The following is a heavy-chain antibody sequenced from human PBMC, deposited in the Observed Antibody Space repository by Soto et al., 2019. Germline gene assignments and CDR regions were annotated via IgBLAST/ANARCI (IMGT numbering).Heavy chain of an antibody. CDR3: ARDAAAGLNDY. J-gene: IGHJ4*02. V-gene: IGHV1-18*01. CDR1: GYTFTSYG. D-gene: IGHD6-13*01. CDR2: ISAYNGNT. Sequence: QVQLVQSGAEVKKPGASVKVSCKASGYTFTSYGISWVRQAPGQGLEWMGWISAYNGNTKYAQKFQGRVTMTTDTATSTGDMEVRSLRSADTAVDYCARDAAAGLNDYWGQGTLVTVSS.